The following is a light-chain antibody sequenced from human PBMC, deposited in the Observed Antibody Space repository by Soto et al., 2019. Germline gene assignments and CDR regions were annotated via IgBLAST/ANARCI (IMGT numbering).Light chain of an antibody. V-gene: IGKV3-20*01. CDR1: QGVGSNY. J-gene: IGKJ5*01. CDR2: GTS. CDR3: HQYGFSPIT. Sequence: EIVLTQSPGTLSLSPGERATLSCRASQGVGSNYLAWYQQKTGQAPRLLIYGTSNRATGIQDRFSGSGSGTDLTLTISRLEPEDCAVYYCHQYGFSPITFGQGTRLEIK.